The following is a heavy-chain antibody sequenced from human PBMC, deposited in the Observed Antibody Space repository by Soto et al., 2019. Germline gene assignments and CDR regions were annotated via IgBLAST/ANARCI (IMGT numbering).Heavy chain of an antibody. CDR1: GYTFTGYY. Sequence: ASVKVSCKASGYTFTGYYMHWVRQAPGQGLEWMGWINPNSGGTNYAQKFQGWVTMTRDTSISTAYMELSRLRSDDTAVYYCARDGSYAGNNWFDPWGQGTLVTVSS. J-gene: IGHJ5*02. V-gene: IGHV1-2*04. CDR3: ARDGSYAGNNWFDP. D-gene: IGHD1-26*01. CDR2: INPNSGGT.